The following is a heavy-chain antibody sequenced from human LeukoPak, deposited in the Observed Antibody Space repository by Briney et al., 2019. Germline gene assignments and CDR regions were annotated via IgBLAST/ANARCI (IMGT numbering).Heavy chain of an antibody. CDR2: IYYSGTT. CDR3: ARRSVELRVSGGGYFDY. D-gene: IGHD1-7*01. J-gene: IGHJ4*02. Sequence: PSETLSLTCTVSGGSISSGSYFWGWIRQPPGKGLEWIGTIYYSGTTYYNPSLKSRVTISVDTSKNQFSLKLSSVTAADTAVYYCARRSVELRVSGGGYFDYWGQGTLVTVSS. V-gene: IGHV4-39*01. CDR1: GGSISSGSYF.